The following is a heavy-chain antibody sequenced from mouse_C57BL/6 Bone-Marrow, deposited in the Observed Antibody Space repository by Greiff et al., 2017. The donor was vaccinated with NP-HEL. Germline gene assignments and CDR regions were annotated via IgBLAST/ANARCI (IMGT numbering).Heavy chain of an antibody. Sequence: VQLQQSGAELARPGASVKLSCKASGYTFTSYGISWGKQRTGRGLKWIGELFPEEGNTYYNEKFKGKATLTADKSSSTAYMELRSLTSEDSAVYFCARWVYYGTVYGGQGTTLTVSS. CDR2: LFPEEGNT. V-gene: IGHV1-81*01. J-gene: IGHJ2*01. D-gene: IGHD1-1*01. CDR3: ARWVYYGTVY. CDR1: GYTFTSYG.